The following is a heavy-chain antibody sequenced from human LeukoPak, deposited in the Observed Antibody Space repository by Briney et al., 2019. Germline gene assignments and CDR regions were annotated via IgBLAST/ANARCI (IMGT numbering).Heavy chain of an antibody. CDR1: GFTFSSYA. J-gene: IGHJ5*02. Sequence: GGSLRLSCAASGFTFSSYAMGWVRQAPGKGLEWVSDISGSGGRTYYADSVKGRFTISRDNSKNTLFLEMNSLRSEDTAVYYCARDNSVEDTAWWFDPWGQGTLVTVSS. V-gene: IGHV3-23*01. CDR2: ISGSGGRT. CDR3: ARDNSVEDTAWWFDP. D-gene: IGHD4-23*01.